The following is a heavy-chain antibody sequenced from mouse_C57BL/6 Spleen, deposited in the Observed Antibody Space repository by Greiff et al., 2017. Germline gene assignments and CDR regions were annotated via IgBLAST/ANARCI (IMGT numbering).Heavy chain of an antibody. Sequence: VQLQQSGAELVRPGTSVKVSCKASGYAFTNYLIEWVKQRPGQGLEWIGVINPGSGGTNYNEKFKGKATLTADKSSSTAYMPLSSLTSGDSAVYFCARSGTTGNFDYWGQGTTLTVSS. CDR2: INPGSGGT. CDR3: ARSGTTGNFDY. V-gene: IGHV1-54*01. J-gene: IGHJ2*01. CDR1: GYAFTNYL. D-gene: IGHD1-1*01.